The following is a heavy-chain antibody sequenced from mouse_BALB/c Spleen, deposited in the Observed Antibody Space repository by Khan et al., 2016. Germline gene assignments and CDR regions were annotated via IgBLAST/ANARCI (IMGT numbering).Heavy chain of an antibody. CDR1: GDSITSGF. D-gene: IGHD2-3*01. J-gene: IGHJ4*01. CDR2: ISYSGST. V-gene: IGHV3-8*02. Sequence: EVQLQELGPSLVKPSQTLSLTCSVTGDSITSGFWNWIRKFPGNKLEYMGYISYSGSTYYNPSLKSRISITRDTSKNQYYLQLNSVTTEDTATYYCARIYDDFYYAMDYWGQGTSVNVSS. CDR3: ARIYDDFYYAMDY.